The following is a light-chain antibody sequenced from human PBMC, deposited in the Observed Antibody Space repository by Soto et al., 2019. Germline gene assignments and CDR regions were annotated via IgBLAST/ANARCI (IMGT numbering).Light chain of an antibody. CDR3: QKRNIWPPVT. CDR2: GAF. Sequence: PGERATLSCRASPSVTNYLAWYQQKPGQPPRLLIYGAFNRAAGIPARFSGSGSGTDFTLTISRLEPEDSAVYYCQKRNIWPPVTFGQGTRLEIK. J-gene: IGKJ5*01. V-gene: IGKV3-11*01. CDR1: PSVTNY.